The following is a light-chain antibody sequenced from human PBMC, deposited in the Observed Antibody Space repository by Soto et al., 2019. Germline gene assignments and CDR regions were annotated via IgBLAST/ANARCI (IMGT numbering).Light chain of an antibody. J-gene: IGKJ2*01. CDR2: GAS. Sequence: EIVLTQSPGTLSLSPGERATLSCRASQSVSSRYLAWYQQKPGQAPRLLIYGASNRATCIPDRFSGSGSGTDFTLTISRLEPEDFAVYFCKQYGSSPPFTFGQGTKVEIK. V-gene: IGKV3-20*01. CDR3: KQYGSSPPFT. CDR1: QSVSSRY.